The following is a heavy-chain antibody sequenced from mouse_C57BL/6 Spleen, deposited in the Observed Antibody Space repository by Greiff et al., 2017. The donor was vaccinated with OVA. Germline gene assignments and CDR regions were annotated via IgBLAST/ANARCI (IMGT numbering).Heavy chain of an antibody. CDR3: VREGYYYGSSYVDY. Sequence: EVQRVESGGGLVQPKGSLKLSCAASGFTFNTYAMHWVRQAPGQGLEWVARIRSKSSNYATYYADSVKDRFTISRDDSQSMLYLQMNNLKTEDTAMYYCVREGYYYGSSYVDYWGQGTTLTVSS. J-gene: IGHJ2*01. CDR2: IRSKSSNYAT. CDR1: GFTFNTYA. V-gene: IGHV10-3*01. D-gene: IGHD1-1*01.